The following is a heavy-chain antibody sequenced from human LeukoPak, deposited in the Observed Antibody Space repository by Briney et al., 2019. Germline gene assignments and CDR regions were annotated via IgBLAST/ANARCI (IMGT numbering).Heavy chain of an antibody. CDR3: GSDYSRLVVAPNWFDP. J-gene: IGHJ5*02. D-gene: IGHD2-15*01. V-gene: IGHV3-21*01. CDR1: GFTFSSYS. CDR2: ISSSSSYI. Sequence: GGSLRLSCAASGFTFSSYSMNWVRQAPGKGLEWVSSISSSSSYIYYADSVKGRFTISRDNAKNSLYLQMNSLRAEDTAVYYCGSDYSRLVVAPNWFDPWGQGTLVTVSS.